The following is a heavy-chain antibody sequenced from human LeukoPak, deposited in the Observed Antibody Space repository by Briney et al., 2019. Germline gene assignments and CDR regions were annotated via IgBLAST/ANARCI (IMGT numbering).Heavy chain of an antibody. V-gene: IGHV4-31*03. Sequence: SQTLSLTCTVSGGSISSGGYYWSWIRQHPGKVLEWIGYIYYSGSTYYNPSLKSRVTISVDTSKNQFSLKLSSVTAADTAVYYCARERHYDSSGPTWFDPWGQGTLVTVSS. CDR2: IYYSGST. CDR1: GGSISSGGYY. J-gene: IGHJ5*02. D-gene: IGHD3-22*01. CDR3: ARERHYDSSGPTWFDP.